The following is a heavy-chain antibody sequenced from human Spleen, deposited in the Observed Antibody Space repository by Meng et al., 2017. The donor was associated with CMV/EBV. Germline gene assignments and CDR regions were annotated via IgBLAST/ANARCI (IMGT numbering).Heavy chain of an antibody. J-gene: IGHJ3*02. V-gene: IGHV3-30*04. Sequence: GGSLRLSCAASGFTFSSYAMHWVRQAPGKGLEWVAVISYDGSNKYYADSVKGRFTISRDNPKNTLYLQMNSLRAEDTAVYYCARDCSSTSCFGAFDIWGQGTMVTVSS. CDR2: ISYDGSNK. CDR3: ARDCSSTSCFGAFDI. CDR1: GFTFSSYA. D-gene: IGHD2-2*01.